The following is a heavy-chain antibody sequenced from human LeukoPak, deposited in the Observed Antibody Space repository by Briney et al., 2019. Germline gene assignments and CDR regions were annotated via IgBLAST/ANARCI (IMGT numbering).Heavy chain of an antibody. V-gene: IGHV3-30*02. CDR2: IRYDGSNK. D-gene: IGHD3-10*01. CDR3: ARETSARGVSTH. J-gene: IGHJ4*02. Sequence: GGSLRLSCAASGFTFSSYGMHWVRQAPGKGLEWVAFIRYDGSNKYYADSVKGRFTISRDNSKNTLYLRMNSLRAEDTAFYYCARETSARGVSTHWGQGTLVTVSS. CDR1: GFTFSSYG.